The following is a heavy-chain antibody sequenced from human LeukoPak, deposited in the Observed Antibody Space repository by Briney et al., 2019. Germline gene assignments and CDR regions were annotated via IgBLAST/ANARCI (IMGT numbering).Heavy chain of an antibody. CDR3: ARSGDYVPLYFDY. CDR1: GFTFSSYW. CDR2: IKQDGSEK. Sequence: PGGSLRLSCAASGFTFSSYWMSWVRQAPGKRLEWVANIKQDGSEKYYVDSVKGRFTISRDNAKNSLYLQMNSLRAEDTAVYYCARSGDYVPLYFDYWGQGTLVTVSS. J-gene: IGHJ4*02. V-gene: IGHV3-7*01. D-gene: IGHD4-17*01.